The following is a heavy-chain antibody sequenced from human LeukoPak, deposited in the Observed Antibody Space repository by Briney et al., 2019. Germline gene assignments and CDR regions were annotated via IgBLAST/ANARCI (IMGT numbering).Heavy chain of an antibody. J-gene: IGHJ6*02. Sequence: SETLSLTCTVSGGSISSYYWSWIRQPPGKGLEWIGYIYYSGSTNYNPSLKSRVTISVDTSKNQFSLKLSSVTAADTAVYYCARASTAMVKYYYGMDVWGQETTVTVSS. CDR2: IYYSGST. D-gene: IGHD5-18*01. CDR3: ARASTAMVKYYYGMDV. V-gene: IGHV4-59*01. CDR1: GGSISSYY.